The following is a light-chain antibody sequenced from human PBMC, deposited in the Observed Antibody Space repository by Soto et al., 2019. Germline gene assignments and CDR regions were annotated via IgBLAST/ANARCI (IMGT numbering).Light chain of an antibody. CDR3: QQYNSYSWT. CDR1: QSVSRF. J-gene: IGKJ1*01. CDR2: DAS. V-gene: IGKV1-5*01. Sequence: IQLTQSPSFLSASVGDRVTITCRASQSVSRFLAWYQQKPGKAPRLLIYDASNLESGVPSRFSGSGSGTEFTLTISSLQPDDFATYYCQQYNSYSWTFGQGTKVAIK.